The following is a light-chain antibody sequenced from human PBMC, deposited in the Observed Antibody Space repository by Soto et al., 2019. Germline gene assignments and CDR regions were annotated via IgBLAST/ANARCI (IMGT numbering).Light chain of an antibody. CDR3: QQSYSRWT. CDR1: QSISTY. V-gene: IGKV1-39*01. J-gene: IGKJ1*01. CDR2: AVS. Sequence: DIQMTQSPSSLSASVGDRVTITCRASQSISTYLNWYQQKPGKAPKLLIYAVSRLQSGVPSRFTGSGSGTDFTLTISSLQPEDFATYYCQQSYSRWTFGQGTKVDIK.